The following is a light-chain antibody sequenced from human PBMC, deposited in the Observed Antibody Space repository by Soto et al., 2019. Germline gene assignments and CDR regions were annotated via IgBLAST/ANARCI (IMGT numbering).Light chain of an antibody. CDR1: QSVNAN. J-gene: IGKJ1*01. V-gene: IGKV3-15*01. Sequence: EVVMTQSPATLSVSPGERATLSCRASQSVNANLAWYQQKPGQAPRLLIHGASTRATGIPVRFSGSGFGTEFILTISSLQSEDFAVYYCQQYNTWLWTFGQGTKVEIK. CDR2: GAS. CDR3: QQYNTWLWT.